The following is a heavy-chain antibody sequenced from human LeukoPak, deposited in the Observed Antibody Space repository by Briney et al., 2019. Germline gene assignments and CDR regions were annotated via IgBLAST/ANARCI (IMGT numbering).Heavy chain of an antibody. D-gene: IGHD5-12*01. J-gene: IGHJ4*02. V-gene: IGHV3-30*03. CDR2: ISSDGNDK. Sequence: GGSLRLSCEASGVPFSSYGMHWVRQAPGKGLEWVALISSDGNDKLYGDSVKGRFTISRDDSKSTLYLQMNSLRAEDTAVYYCTTKVIRGNSGDDYDDWGQGTLVTVSS. CDR1: GVPFSSYG. CDR3: TTKVIRGNSGDDYDD.